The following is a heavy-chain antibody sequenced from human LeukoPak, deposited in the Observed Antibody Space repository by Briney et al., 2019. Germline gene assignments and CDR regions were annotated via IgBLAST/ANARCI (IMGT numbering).Heavy chain of an antibody. V-gene: IGHV3-21*01. CDR1: GFTFSTYS. Sequence: GGSLRLSCAASGFTFSTYSMNWVRQAPGKGLEWVSSISSSSTYIYYADSLKGRFTISRDNAKNSLYLQMNSLRAEDTAVYYCARDPYDSSGNYYGGPEYFQHWGQGTLVTVSS. D-gene: IGHD3-22*01. CDR2: ISSSSTYI. CDR3: ARDPYDSSGNYYGGPEYFQH. J-gene: IGHJ1*01.